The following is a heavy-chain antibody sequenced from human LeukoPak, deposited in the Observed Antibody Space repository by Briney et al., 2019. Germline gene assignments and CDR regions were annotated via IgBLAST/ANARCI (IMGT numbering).Heavy chain of an antibody. Sequence: GGSLRLSCAVSGSTVSSNYMSWVRQAPGKGLEWVSVIYGGGSTYYADSVKGRFTISRDNSKNTLYLQMNSLRAEDTAVYYCARAASVAGTYALNHWGQGTLVTVSP. CDR2: IYGGGST. D-gene: IGHD6-19*01. J-gene: IGHJ4*02. V-gene: IGHV3-66*01. CDR3: ARAASVAGTYALNH. CDR1: GSTVSSNY.